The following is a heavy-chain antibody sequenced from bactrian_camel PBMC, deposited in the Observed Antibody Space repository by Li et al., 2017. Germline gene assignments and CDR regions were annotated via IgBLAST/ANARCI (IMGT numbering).Heavy chain of an antibody. CDR1: GYTYTTYC. J-gene: IGHJ6*01. D-gene: IGHD4*01. Sequence: HVQLVESGGGSVGSGGSLRLSCAASGYTYTTYCMGWFRQAPGKGLEWVASISSEGGSAYYADSQKGRFTISRDNAKNTVILQMNDLKPEDTAVYYCVRSYYFSVDAANFASWGQGTQVTVS. V-gene: IGHV3S1*01. CDR2: ISSEGGSA. CDR3: VRSYYFSVDAANFAS.